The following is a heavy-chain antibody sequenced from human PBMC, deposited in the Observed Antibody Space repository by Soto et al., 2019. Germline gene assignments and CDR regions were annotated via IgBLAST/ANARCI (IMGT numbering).Heavy chain of an antibody. Sequence: ASVKVSCKASGYTFTSYGISWVRQAPGQGLEWMGWISTYNGNTNYAQKVQGQVTISADKSISTAYLQWSSLKASDTAMYYCASSSWNYYGMDVWGQGTTVTVSS. D-gene: IGHD6-13*01. V-gene: IGHV1-18*01. CDR1: GYTFTSYG. CDR2: ISTYNGNT. CDR3: ASSSWNYYGMDV. J-gene: IGHJ6*02.